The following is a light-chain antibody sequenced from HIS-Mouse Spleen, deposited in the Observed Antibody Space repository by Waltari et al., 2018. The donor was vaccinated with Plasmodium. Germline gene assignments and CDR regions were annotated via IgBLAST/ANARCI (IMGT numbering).Light chain of an antibody. Sequence: QSALTQPASVSGSPGQSTTISCPRPRSDVGSSHLCSLYQQHPGKAPQRMIYEGSKRPSGVSNRFSGSKSGNTASLTISGLQAEDEADYYCCSYAGSSTFVVFGGGTKLTVL. CDR1: RSDVGSSHL. J-gene: IGLJ2*01. V-gene: IGLV2-23*03. CDR3: CSYAGSSTFVV. CDR2: EGS.